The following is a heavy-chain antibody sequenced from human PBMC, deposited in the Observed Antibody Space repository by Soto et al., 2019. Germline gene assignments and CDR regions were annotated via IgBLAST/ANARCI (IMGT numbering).Heavy chain of an antibody. D-gene: IGHD3-22*01. J-gene: IGHJ5*01. V-gene: IGHV4-59*01. CDR1: GDTSTSYY. CDR3: ARDFYDSVGYTWFDS. CDR2: IHNSGAS. Sequence: SETLSLTCTVSGDTSTSYYWGWIRQAPGKGLEWIGHIHNSGASTHNPSLNGRVTISIDMSKKQFSLKLTSLTSADTAVYYCARDFYDSVGYTWFDSWSQGTLVTVSS.